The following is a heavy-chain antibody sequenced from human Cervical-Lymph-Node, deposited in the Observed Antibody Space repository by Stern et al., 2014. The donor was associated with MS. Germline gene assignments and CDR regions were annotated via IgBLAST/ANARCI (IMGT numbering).Heavy chain of an antibody. V-gene: IGHV4-39*07. Sequence: QLQLQESGPGLVKPSETLSLTCTVSGGSISSSSYYWGWIRQPPGKGLEWIGSIYYSGSTNYNPSLKSRVTISVDTSKNQFSLKLSSVTAADTAVYYCARLVATTGPADYWGQGTLVTVSS. CDR1: GGSISSSSYY. CDR3: ARLVATTGPADY. D-gene: IGHD5-12*01. CDR2: IYYSGST. J-gene: IGHJ4*02.